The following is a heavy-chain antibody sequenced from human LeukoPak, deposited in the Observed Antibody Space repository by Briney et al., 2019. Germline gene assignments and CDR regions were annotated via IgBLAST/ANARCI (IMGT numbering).Heavy chain of an antibody. CDR3: AKDESPSGSYFGPDY. V-gene: IGHV3-74*01. J-gene: IGHJ4*02. Sequence: GGSLRLSCVASGFTFSTYWMHWLRQAPGKGLVWVSRIKSDGSNIRYADSVQGRFTISRDNAKNTLYLQMNSLRAEDTAVYYCAKDESPSGSYFGPDYWCQGTLVNVAS. CDR2: IKSDGSNI. CDR1: GFTFSTYW. D-gene: IGHD1-26*01.